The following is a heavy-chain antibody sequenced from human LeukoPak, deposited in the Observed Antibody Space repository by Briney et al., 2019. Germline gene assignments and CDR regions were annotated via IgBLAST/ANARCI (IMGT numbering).Heavy chain of an antibody. V-gene: IGHV4-59*08. CDR2: IYYSGST. D-gene: IGHD5-18*01. J-gene: IGHJ4*02. CDR3: ARHLSGSAMMHYFDS. Sequence: SETLSLTCTVSGGSISSYYWSWIRQPPGKGLEWIGYIYYSGSTNYNPSLKSRVTISVDTSKNHISLEVSSLTAADAALYFCARHLSGSAMMHYFDSWGQGTLVTVFS. CDR1: GGSISSYY.